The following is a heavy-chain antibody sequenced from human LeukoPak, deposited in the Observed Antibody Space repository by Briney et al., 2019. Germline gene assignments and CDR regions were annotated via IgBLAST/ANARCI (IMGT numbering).Heavy chain of an antibody. CDR1: GFTFSSYS. J-gene: IGHJ6*03. CDR2: ISSSSSYI. CDR3: AREQYDFWSGYPYYYYYYYMDV. V-gene: IGHV3-21*01. Sequence: PGGSLRLSCAASGFTFSSYSMNWVRQAPGKGLEWVSSISSSSSYIYYADSVKGRFTISRDNAKNSLYLQINSLRAEDTAVYYCAREQYDFWSGYPYYYYYYYMDVWGKGTTVTVSS. D-gene: IGHD3-3*01.